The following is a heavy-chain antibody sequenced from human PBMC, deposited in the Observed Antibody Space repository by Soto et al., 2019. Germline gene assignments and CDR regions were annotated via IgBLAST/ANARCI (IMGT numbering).Heavy chain of an antibody. V-gene: IGHV4-31*03. J-gene: IGHJ4*02. CDR3: ARQYYYDSSGLYCFDY. Sequence: QVQLQESGPGLVKPSQTLSLTCTVSGGSISSGGYYWSWIRQHPGKGLEWIGYIYYSGSTYYNPSLKSRVTISVATSKNQFSLKLSSVTAADTAVYYCARQYYYDSSGLYCFDYWGQGTLVTVFS. CDR2: IYYSGST. D-gene: IGHD3-22*01. CDR1: GGSISSGGYY.